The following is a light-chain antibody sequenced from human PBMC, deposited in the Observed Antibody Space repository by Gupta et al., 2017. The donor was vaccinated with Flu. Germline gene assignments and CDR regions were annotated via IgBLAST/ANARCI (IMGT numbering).Light chain of an antibody. J-gene: IGKJ1*01. V-gene: IGKV3-20*01. Sequence: ATGSPRCSHGDRGCRFAGCQQKPGQQPTLLINGASYRATSIPDRLSGSGSGTEFTLTISRLQPEDFAVYYCHQYGSTLGTFGQGTKVEIK. CDR1: HGDRGCR. CDR2: GAS. CDR3: HQYGSTLGT.